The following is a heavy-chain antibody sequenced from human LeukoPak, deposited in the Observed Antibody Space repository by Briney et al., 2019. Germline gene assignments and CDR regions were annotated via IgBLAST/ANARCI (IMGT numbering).Heavy chain of an antibody. Sequence: GASVKVSCKSSGGTLSNYAISWVGQAPVQGVEWMGGIIPVCGTANYAQKFQGRVTITEAQSTSTAYMELSSLRSEHRAVYYCARDREGHGDWGQGTLVTVSS. CDR1: GGTLSNYA. J-gene: IGHJ4*02. V-gene: IGHV1-69*13. CDR2: IIPVCGTA. D-gene: IGHD3-10*01. CDR3: ARDREGHGD.